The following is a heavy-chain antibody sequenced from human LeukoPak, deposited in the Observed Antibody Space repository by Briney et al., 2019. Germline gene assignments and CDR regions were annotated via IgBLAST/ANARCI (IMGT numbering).Heavy chain of an antibody. J-gene: IGHJ5*02. CDR2: INGGHYPT. V-gene: IGHV3-23*01. Sequence: GGSLRLSCAASGFSFSSFAMTWVRQAPGKGLEWVSSINGGHYPTYNTDSVKGRFTISRDNSRNTLYLQMNSLRDDDTAVYYCTKDPNGDYVGAFDPWGQGTLVTVSS. D-gene: IGHD4-17*01. CDR1: GFSFSSFA. CDR3: TKDPNGDYVGAFDP.